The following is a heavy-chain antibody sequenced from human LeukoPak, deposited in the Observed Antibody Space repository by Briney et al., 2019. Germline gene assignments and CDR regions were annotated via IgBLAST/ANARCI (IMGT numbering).Heavy chain of an antibody. CDR2: ISYDGSNK. CDR1: GFTFSSYA. CDR3: ARDQGETTVTIARANYYMDV. Sequence: PGGSLRLSCAASGFTFSSYAMHWVRQAPGKGLEWVAVISYDGSNKYYADSVKGRFTISRDNSKNTLYLQMNSLRAEDTAVYYCARDQGETTVTIARANYYMDVWGKGTTVTVSS. V-gene: IGHV3-30*01. D-gene: IGHD4-17*01. J-gene: IGHJ6*03.